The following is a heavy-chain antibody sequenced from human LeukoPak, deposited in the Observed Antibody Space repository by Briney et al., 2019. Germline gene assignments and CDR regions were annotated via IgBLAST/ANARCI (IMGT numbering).Heavy chain of an antibody. CDR3: ARVYYDILTGYPNIGGDAFDI. CDR1: GGSISSYY. CDR2: IYTSGST. J-gene: IGHJ3*02. Sequence: SETLSLTCTVSGGSISSYYWSWIRQPAGKGLEWIGRIYTSGSTNYNPSLKSRVTMSVDTSKNQFSLKLSSMTAADTAVYYCARVYYDILTGYPNIGGDAFDIWGQGTMVTVSS. D-gene: IGHD3-9*01. V-gene: IGHV4-4*07.